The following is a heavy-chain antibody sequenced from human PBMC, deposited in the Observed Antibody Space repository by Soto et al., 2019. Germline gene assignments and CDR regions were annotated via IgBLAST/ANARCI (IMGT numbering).Heavy chain of an antibody. J-gene: IGHJ4*01. Sequence: EVQLLESGGGLVQPGGSLRLSCAASGFTFSNYDMTWVRQAPGKGLEWVSSISSSGSSTYYADSVKGRFTISRDNPKNTLYLLMRSLIATDTAVYFCARRDCGSGTNCEFGAPAFAYCVHGNLVTVTS. CDR2: ISSSGSST. CDR1: GFTFSNYD. CDR3: ARRDCGSGTNCEFGAPAFAY. V-gene: IGHV3-23*01. D-gene: IGHD3-3*01.